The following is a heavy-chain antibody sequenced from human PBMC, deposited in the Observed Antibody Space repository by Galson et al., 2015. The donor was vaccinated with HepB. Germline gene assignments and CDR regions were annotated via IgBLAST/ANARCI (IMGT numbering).Heavy chain of an antibody. Sequence: SLRLSCAASGFTFSSYAMHWVRQAPGKGLEWVAVISYDGSNKYYADSVKGRFTISRDISKNTLYLQMNSLRAEDTAVYYCARPRLRGDIPSNWFDPWGQGTLVTVSS. CDR2: ISYDGSNK. CDR3: ARPRLRGDIPSNWFDP. D-gene: IGHD2-15*01. V-gene: IGHV3-30*04. CDR1: GFTFSSYA. J-gene: IGHJ5*02.